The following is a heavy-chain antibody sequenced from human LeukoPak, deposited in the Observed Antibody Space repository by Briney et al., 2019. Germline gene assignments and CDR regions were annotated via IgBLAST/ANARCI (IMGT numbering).Heavy chain of an antibody. CDR1: GYTFTCYA. V-gene: IGHV1-3*01. D-gene: IGHD6-13*01. J-gene: IGHJ4*02. CDR2: INAGNGNT. Sequence: ASVKVSCKASGYTFTCYAMHWVRQAPGQRLEWMGWINAGNGNTKYSQKFQGRVTITRDTSASTAYMELSSLRSEDTAVYYCARRRTAAGPMYYFDYWGQGTLVTVSS. CDR3: ARRRTAAGPMYYFDY.